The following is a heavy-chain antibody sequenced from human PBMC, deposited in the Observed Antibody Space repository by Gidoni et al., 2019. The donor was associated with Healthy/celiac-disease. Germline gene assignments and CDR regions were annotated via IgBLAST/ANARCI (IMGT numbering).Heavy chain of an antibody. Sequence: QVQLQQWGAGLLKPSATLSLTCAVYGGSFSGYYWSWIRQPPGKVREWIGENNHSGRPTYTPSRKSRGTISVDTAKNQCSLKRSSVTDADTAVYYCERGRAPYRGCGEVRGFDHWGQGTLVTVSS. CDR1: GGSFSGYY. CDR3: ERGRAPYRGCGEVRGFDH. CDR2: NNHSGRP. V-gene: IGHV4-34*01. J-gene: IGHJ5*02. D-gene: IGHD3-10*01.